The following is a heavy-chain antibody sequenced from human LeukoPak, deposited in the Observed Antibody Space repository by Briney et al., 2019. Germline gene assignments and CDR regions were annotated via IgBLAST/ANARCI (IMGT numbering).Heavy chain of an antibody. Sequence: GGSLRLFCAASGFTFSSYGMSWVRPAPGKGLEWVANIKQDGSEKYYVDSVKGRFTISRDNAKNSLYLQMNSLRAEDTAVYYCARVRSTSCYMMDCYYYYGMDVWGQGTTVTVSS. CDR1: GFTFSSYG. CDR3: ARVRSTSCYMMDCYYYYGMDV. D-gene: IGHD2-2*02. J-gene: IGHJ6*02. V-gene: IGHV3-7*01. CDR2: IKQDGSEK.